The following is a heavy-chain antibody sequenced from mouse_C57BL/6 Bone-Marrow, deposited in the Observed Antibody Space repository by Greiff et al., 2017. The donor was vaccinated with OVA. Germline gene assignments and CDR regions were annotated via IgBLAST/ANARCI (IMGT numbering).Heavy chain of an antibody. Sequence: EVKLVESGGGLVQPGGSLKLSCAASGFTFSDYGMAWVRQAPRKGPEWVAFISNLAYSIYYADTVTGRFTISRENAKNTLYLEMSSLRSEDTAMYYCARHEGFAYWGQGTLVTVSA. J-gene: IGHJ3*01. V-gene: IGHV5-15*01. CDR1: GFTFSDYG. CDR3: ARHEGFAY. CDR2: ISNLAYSI.